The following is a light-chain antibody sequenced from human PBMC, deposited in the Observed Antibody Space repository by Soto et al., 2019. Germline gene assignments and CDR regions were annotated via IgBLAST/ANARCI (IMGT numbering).Light chain of an antibody. J-gene: IGKJ1*01. CDR2: GAT. Sequence: EVVLTQSPATLSLSPGDRVALSCRASQSVGTSLAWYQQKPGQPPRLLIYGATNRAAGIPDRFSGSGSGTDFTLTISRLEPEDSAVYFCQQYGISPKTFGQGTKVDIK. V-gene: IGKV3-20*01. CDR3: QQYGISPKT. CDR1: QSVGTS.